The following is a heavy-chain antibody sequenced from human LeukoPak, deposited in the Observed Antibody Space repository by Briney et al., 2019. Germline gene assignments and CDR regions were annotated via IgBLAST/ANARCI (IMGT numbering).Heavy chain of an antibody. CDR2: IYYSGST. CDR1: GGSISSFY. CDR3: ARHIADSSGYYPYYFDY. J-gene: IGHJ4*02. V-gene: IGHV4-59*08. Sequence: SETLSLTCTVSGGSISSFYWSWIRQPPGKGLEWVGYIYYSGSTNYNPSLKSRVTISVDTSKNQFSLKLSSVTAADTAVYYCARHIADSSGYYPYYFDYWGQGTLVTVSS. D-gene: IGHD3-22*01.